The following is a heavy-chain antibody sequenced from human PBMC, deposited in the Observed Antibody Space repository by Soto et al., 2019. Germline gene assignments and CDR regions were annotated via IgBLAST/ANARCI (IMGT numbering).Heavy chain of an antibody. Sequence: QIQLLQSGAEVKKPGASVKVTCKASGYTFRNFGISWVRQAPGQGLEWMGWISAYNANANYAQKFQGTLNITADTSTSTAYMELRSLRSDDTAVYYCARENSYFDYWGQGTLVTVSS. V-gene: IGHV1-18*01. CDR1: GYTFRNFG. J-gene: IGHJ4*02. CDR2: ISAYNANA. CDR3: ARENSYFDY.